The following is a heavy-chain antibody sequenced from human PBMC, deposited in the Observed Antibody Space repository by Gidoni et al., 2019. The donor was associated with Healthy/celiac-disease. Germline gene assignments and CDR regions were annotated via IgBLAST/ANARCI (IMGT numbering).Heavy chain of an antibody. V-gene: IGHV4-31*03. CDR2: IYYSGST. J-gene: IGHJ5*02. Sequence: QVQLQESGPGLVKPSQTLSLTCTVSGGSISSGGYYWSWIRQHPGKGLEWIGYIYYSGSTYYNPSLKSRVTISVDTSKNQFSLKLSSVTAADTAVYYCARGGGRVEHIVVVTAIGFDPWGQGTLVTVSS. D-gene: IGHD2-21*02. CDR1: GGSISSGGYY. CDR3: ARGGGRVEHIVVVTAIGFDP.